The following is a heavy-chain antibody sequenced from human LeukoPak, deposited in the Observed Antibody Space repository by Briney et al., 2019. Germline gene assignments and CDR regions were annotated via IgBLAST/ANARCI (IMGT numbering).Heavy chain of an antibody. CDR3: ARDHCSSTSCYAFDY. V-gene: IGHV3-30*04. J-gene: IGHJ4*02. D-gene: IGHD2-2*01. Sequence: GGSLRLSCAASGFTFISYAMHWVRKAPGKGRGGVAVISYDGSNKYYADSVKGRFTISRDNSKNTLYLQMNSLRAEDTAVYYCARDHCSSTSCYAFDYWGQGTLVTVSS. CDR1: GFTFISYA. CDR2: ISYDGSNK.